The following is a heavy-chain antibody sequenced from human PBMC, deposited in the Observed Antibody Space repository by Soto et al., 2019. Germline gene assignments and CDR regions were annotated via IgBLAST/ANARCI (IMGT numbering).Heavy chain of an antibody. CDR2: INANSGGT. Sequence: QVQLVQSGAEVKKPGASVKVSCKASGYTFTGYYMHWVRQAPGQGLEWMGWINANSGGTNYAQKFQGWVTMTRGKSISTADIELSRLRSDDTAVYYCARGSLYSSSSSRMDVWGQGTTVTVSS. J-gene: IGHJ6*02. V-gene: IGHV1-2*04. CDR1: GYTFTGYY. D-gene: IGHD6-13*01. CDR3: ARGSLYSSSSSRMDV.